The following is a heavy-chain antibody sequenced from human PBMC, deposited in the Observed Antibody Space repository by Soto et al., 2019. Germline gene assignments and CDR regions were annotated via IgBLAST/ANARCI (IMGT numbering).Heavy chain of an antibody. J-gene: IGHJ4*02. CDR2: ISGSGGST. D-gene: IGHD3-10*01. CDR1: GFTFSSYA. CDR3: AKVAMVRGVITSGHYYFDY. V-gene: IGHV3-23*01. Sequence: GGSLRLSCSASGFTFSSYAMSWVRQAPGKGLEWVSAISGSGGSTYYADSVKGRFTISRDNSKNTLYLQMNSLRAEDTAVYYCAKVAMVRGVITSGHYYFDYWGQGTLVTVSS.